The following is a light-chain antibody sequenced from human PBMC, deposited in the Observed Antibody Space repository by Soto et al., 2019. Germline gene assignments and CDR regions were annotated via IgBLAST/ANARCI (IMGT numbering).Light chain of an antibody. Sequence: EIVLTQSPATLSLSPGQRATLSCRASQSVRNYLAWYQQKPGQAPRLLINDSSNRATGIPARFSGSGSGTDFTLTINSLEPEDFAVYYCQQRSNWPPTFGGGTKVEIK. CDR2: DSS. J-gene: IGKJ4*01. V-gene: IGKV3-11*01. CDR1: QSVRNY. CDR3: QQRSNWPPT.